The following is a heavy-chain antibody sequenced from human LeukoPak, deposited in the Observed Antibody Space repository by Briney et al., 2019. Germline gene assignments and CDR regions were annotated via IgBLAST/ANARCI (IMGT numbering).Heavy chain of an antibody. CDR2: SYYTESN. CDR3: ARQTIASVTGYMLFDL. D-gene: IGHD2-2*02. Sequence: YYWGWMRQPPGKGLEWVGSSYYTESNFHNPSLKSRVIISVDPSKSLFSLKLPSGTATDSAIYYCARQTIASVTGYMLFDLWGRGTLVIVSS. J-gene: IGHJ2*01. CDR1: YY. V-gene: IGHV4-39*01.